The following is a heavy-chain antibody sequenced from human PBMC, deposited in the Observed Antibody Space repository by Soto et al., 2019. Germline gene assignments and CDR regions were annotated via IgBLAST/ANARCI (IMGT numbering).Heavy chain of an antibody. CDR1: GFTFGSHG. D-gene: IGHD5-12*01. V-gene: IGHV3-23*01. CDR2: ISGSGTTT. J-gene: IGHJ4*02. CDR3: ARRVFGGYNLDD. Sequence: GGSLRLSCAASGFTFGSHGMSWVRQAPGKGLEWLSAISGSGTTTVYADSVKGRFTISRDNYKDTLSLQMNSLRVEDTAVYYCARRVFGGYNLDDRGQGTGVTVSS.